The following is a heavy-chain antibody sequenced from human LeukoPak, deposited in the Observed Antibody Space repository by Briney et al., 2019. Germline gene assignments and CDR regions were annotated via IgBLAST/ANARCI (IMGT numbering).Heavy chain of an antibody. CDR3: ARDPLNCGGDCYHFDY. J-gene: IGHJ4*02. Sequence: ASVKVSCKASGYTFTSYYMHWVRQAPGQGLEWMGIINPSGGSTRYAQKFQGRVTITRDTSTSTVYMELSSLRSEDTAVYYCARDPLNCGGDCYHFDYWGQGTLVTVSS. V-gene: IGHV1-46*01. CDR1: GYTFTSYY. CDR2: INPSGGST. D-gene: IGHD2-21*02.